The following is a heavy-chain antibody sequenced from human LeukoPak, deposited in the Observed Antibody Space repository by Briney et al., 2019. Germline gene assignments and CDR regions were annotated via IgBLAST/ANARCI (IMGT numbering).Heavy chain of an antibody. Sequence: GRSLRLSCAASGFSFNSYAIHWVRQAPGKGLEWVGGISDDGSIKYYADSVKGRFTISKDNSKNTLYLLMTSLRTEDTAFYYCARERIATTGTGWFDPWGQGTLVTVSS. CDR3: ARERIATTGTGWFDP. CDR1: GFSFNSYA. D-gene: IGHD6-13*01. V-gene: IGHV3-30*04. CDR2: ISDDGSIK. J-gene: IGHJ5*02.